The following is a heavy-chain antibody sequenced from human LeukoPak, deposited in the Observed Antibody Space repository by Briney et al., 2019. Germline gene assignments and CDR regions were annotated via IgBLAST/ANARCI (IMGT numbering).Heavy chain of an antibody. V-gene: IGHV1-69*05. Sequence: SVKVSCKASGGTFSSYAISWVRQAPGQGLEWMGGIIPIFGTANYAQKFQGRVTITTDESTSTAYMELSSLRSEDTAVYYCARDNSGYYSGYYYYYYMDVWGKGTTVTVSS. CDR2: IIPIFGTA. D-gene: IGHD3-22*01. J-gene: IGHJ6*03. CDR1: GGTFSSYA. CDR3: ARDNSGYYSGYYYYYYMDV.